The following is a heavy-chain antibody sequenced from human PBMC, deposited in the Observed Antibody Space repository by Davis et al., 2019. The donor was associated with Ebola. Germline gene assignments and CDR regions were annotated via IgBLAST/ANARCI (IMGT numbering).Heavy chain of an antibody. CDR2: MNPNSGNT. Sequence: ASVKVSCKASGYTFTSYDINWVRQATGQGLEWMGWMNPNSGNTGYAQKFQGRVTMTRNTSISTAYMELSSLRSDDTAVYYCARVRGAARIVDAFDIWGQGTMVTVSS. CDR3: ARVRGAARIVDAFDI. J-gene: IGHJ3*02. V-gene: IGHV1-8*01. D-gene: IGHD6-6*01. CDR1: GYTFTSYD.